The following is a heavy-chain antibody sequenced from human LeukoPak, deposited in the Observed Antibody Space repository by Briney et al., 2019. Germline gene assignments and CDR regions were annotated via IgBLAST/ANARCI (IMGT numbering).Heavy chain of an antibody. CDR3: ARDSSSQSRDSSGIPFDY. CDR2: IYYSGST. Sequence: GSLRLSCAASGFTFSGYAMSWVRQAPGKGLEWIGSIYYSGSTYYNPSLKSRVTISVDTSKNQFSLKLSSVTAADTAVYYCARDSSSQSRDSSGIPFDYWGQGTLVTVSS. V-gene: IGHV4-38-2*02. J-gene: IGHJ4*02. CDR1: GFTFSGYA. D-gene: IGHD3-22*01.